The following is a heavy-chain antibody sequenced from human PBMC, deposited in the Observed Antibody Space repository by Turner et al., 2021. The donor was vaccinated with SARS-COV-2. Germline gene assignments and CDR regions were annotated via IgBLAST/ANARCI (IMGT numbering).Heavy chain of an antibody. D-gene: IGHD2-15*01. J-gene: IGHJ4*02. CDR1: GSTFTSYY. Sequence: QVQLVQYVAEVKNPGASVKVSCKASGSTFTSYYMHWVRQAPGQGLEWMGIIKPSGVSTGYAQKFQGIVTMTRDTSTSTVYMELSSLRSEDTAVYYCARSGGGFDYWGQVTLVTVSS. CDR3: ARSGGGFDY. V-gene: IGHV1-46*01. CDR2: IKPSGVST.